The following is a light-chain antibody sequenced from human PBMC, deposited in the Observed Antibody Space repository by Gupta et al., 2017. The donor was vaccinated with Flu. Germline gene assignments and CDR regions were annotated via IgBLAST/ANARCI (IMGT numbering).Light chain of an antibody. J-gene: IGKJ3*01. V-gene: IGKV1-39*01. CDR1: QSISSY. CDR2: AAS. CDR3: QRNYSTPLT. Sequence: DIQMTQSPSSLSASVGDRVTITCRASQSISSYLNWYQQKPGKAPKLLIYAASSLQSGVPSRFSGSGSGTDFTLTISSLQPEDFATYYCQRNYSTPLTFGPGTKVDIK.